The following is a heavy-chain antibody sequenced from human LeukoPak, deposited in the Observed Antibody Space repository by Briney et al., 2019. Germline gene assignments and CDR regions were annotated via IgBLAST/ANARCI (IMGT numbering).Heavy chain of an antibody. V-gene: IGHV3-23*01. CDR2: ISDSGDTP. J-gene: IGHJ4*02. CDR1: GFTFSNYA. CDR3: AKDNSGSYPYYFDY. Sequence: GGSLRLSCTASGFTFSNYAMSWVRQAPGKGLKWVSSISDSGDTPYYADSVKGRFTISRDNSKNTLYLQMNSLRAEDTAVYYCAKDNSGSYPYYFDYWGQGTLVTVSS. D-gene: IGHD1-26*01.